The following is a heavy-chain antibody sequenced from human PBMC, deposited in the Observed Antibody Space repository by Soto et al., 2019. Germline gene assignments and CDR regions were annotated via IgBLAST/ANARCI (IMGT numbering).Heavy chain of an antibody. CDR3: ARRYYYGSGSYYFSYYGMDV. Sequence: GSLKISCKGSGYSFTSHWIGWGRQMPGKSLEGMGIIYPGDSDTRYSPSFQGQVTISADKSISTAYLQWSSLKASDTAMYYCARRYYYGSGSYYFSYYGMDVWGQGTTVTVSS. CDR2: IYPGDSDT. CDR1: GYSFTSHW. V-gene: IGHV5-51*01. J-gene: IGHJ6*02. D-gene: IGHD3-10*01.